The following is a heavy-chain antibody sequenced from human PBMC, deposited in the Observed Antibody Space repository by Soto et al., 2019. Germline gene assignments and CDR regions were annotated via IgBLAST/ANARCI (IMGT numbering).Heavy chain of an antibody. J-gene: IGHJ4*02. Sequence: SETLSLTCTVSGGSISSGGYYWSWIRQHPGKGLEWIGYIYYSGSTYYNPSLKSRVTISVDTSKNQFSLKLSSVTAADTAVYYCARVRAMVRGVIRFDYWGQGTLVTVSS. CDR1: GGSISSGGYY. D-gene: IGHD3-10*01. CDR3: ARVRAMVRGVIRFDY. V-gene: IGHV4-31*03. CDR2: IYYSGST.